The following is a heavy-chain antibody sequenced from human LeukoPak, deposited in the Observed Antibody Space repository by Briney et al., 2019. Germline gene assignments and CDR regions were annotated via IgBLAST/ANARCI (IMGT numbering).Heavy chain of an antibody. CDR3: ARDPVDDSSGYYYVDY. CDR1: GGTFSSYT. J-gene: IGHJ4*02. CDR2: IIPILGIA. Sequence: GASVKVSCKASGGTFSSYTISWVRQAPGQVLEWMGRIIPILGIANYAQKFQGRVTITADKSTSTAYMELSSLRSEDTAVYYCARDPVDDSSGYYYVDYWGQGTLVTVSS. V-gene: IGHV1-69*04. D-gene: IGHD3-22*01.